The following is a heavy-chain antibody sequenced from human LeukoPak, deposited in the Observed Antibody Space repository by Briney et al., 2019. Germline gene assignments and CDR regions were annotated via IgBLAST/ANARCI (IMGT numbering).Heavy chain of an antibody. Sequence: PSETLSLTCTVSSGSISSYYWSWLRQPAGKGLEWIGRIYTSGSTNYNPSLKSRVTMSVDTSKNQFSLKLSSVTAADTAVYFCARHSSDYYGPFDYWGQGTLVTVSS. CDR2: IYTSGST. CDR1: SGSISSYY. CDR3: ARHSSDYYGPFDY. J-gene: IGHJ4*02. V-gene: IGHV4-4*07. D-gene: IGHD6-19*01.